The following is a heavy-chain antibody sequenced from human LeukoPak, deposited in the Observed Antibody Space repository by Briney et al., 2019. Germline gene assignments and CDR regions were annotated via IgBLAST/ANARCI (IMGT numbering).Heavy chain of an antibody. CDR3: ANSGY. CDR2: ISWNSGNI. V-gene: IGHV3-9*01. D-gene: IGHD3-10*01. Sequence: GGSLRLSCAASGFTFDDYAMHWVRQAPGKGLEWVSGISWNSGNINYADSVKGRFTISRDNAKNSLYLQMNSLRVEDTALYYCANSGYWGQGTLVVVSS. CDR1: GFTFDDYA. J-gene: IGHJ4*02.